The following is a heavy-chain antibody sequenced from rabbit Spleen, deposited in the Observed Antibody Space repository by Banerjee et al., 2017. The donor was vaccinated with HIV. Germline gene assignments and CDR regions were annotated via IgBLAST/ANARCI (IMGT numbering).Heavy chain of an antibody. Sequence: QEQLEESGGGLVKPEGSLTLTCKASGVSFSDKDVMCWVRQAPGKGLEWIACINMITSKSVYASWAKGRFTISKTSSTTVDLKMTSLTAADTATYFCARDTSSSFSSYGMDLWGQGTLVTVS. D-gene: IGHD1-1*01. CDR2: INMITSKS. J-gene: IGHJ6*01. V-gene: IGHV1S45*01. CDR3: ARDTSSSFSSYGMDL. CDR1: GVSFSDKDV.